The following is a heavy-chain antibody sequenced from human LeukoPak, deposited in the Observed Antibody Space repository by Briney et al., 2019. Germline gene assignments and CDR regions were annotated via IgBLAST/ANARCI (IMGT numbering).Heavy chain of an antibody. Sequence: GASVKVSCKASGYTFTSYDINWVRQATGQGLEWMGWMNPNSGNTGYAQKFQGRVTITRNTSISTAYMELSSLRSEDTAVYYCARAAYGSGSHCDYWGQGTLVTVSS. CDR1: GYTFTSYD. CDR3: ARAAYGSGSHCDY. CDR2: MNPNSGNT. J-gene: IGHJ4*02. V-gene: IGHV1-8*03. D-gene: IGHD1-26*01.